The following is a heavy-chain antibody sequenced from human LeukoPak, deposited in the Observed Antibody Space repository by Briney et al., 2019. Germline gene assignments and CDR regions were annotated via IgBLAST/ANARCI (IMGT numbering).Heavy chain of an antibody. CDR1: GFTVSSKY. J-gene: IGHJ4*02. CDR2: IYKGITT. CDR3: ARGLDSSGGGYYFDY. Sequence: GGSLRLSCVASGFTVSSKYMSWVRQAPGKGLEWVSVIYKGITTYYADSVKGRFTISRDNSKNTLYLQMNSLRVEDTAVYYRARGLDSSGGGYYFDYWGQGTLVTVSS. V-gene: IGHV3-53*01. D-gene: IGHD3-10*01.